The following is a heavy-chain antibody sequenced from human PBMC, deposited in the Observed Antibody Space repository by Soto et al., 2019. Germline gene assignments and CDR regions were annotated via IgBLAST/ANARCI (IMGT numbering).Heavy chain of an antibody. D-gene: IGHD2-8*01. CDR1: AYTFTRYY. Sequence: ASFNFSGTPSAYTFTRYYIHRLRYMPGQGLEWLGIINPSGGSRSYGKKCQGRVTMTRDTSTRTVYMELSSVRSEDTDVYYCARDVVLMVYAIRNNDNSMEVRGPGTTVTVS. V-gene: IGHV1-46*01. CDR3: ARDVVLMVYAIRNNDNSMEV. CDR2: INPSGGSR. J-gene: IGHJ6*02.